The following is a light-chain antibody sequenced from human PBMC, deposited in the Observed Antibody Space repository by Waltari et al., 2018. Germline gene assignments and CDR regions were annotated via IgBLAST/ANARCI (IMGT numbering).Light chain of an antibody. Sequence: SYVLTQPPSVSVAPGKTARITCGGNNIGSKSVHWYQQKPGQAPVLVIYYDSDRPSGIPERVSGSNSGNTATLTISRVEAGDEADYYCQVWDSGSDHPVFGGGTKLTVL. V-gene: IGLV3-21*04. CDR1: NIGSKS. J-gene: IGLJ3*02. CDR2: YDS. CDR3: QVWDSGSDHPV.